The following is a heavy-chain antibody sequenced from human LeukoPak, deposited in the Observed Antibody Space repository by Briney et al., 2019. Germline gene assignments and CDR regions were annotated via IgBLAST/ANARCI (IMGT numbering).Heavy chain of an antibody. Sequence: GSLRLSCAASGFTFSSYEMNWVRQAPGKGLEWVSYISSSGSTIYYADSVKGRFTISRDNSKNTLYLQMNSLRAEDTAVYYCARGEADLDYWGQGTLVTVSS. D-gene: IGHD1-26*01. CDR1: GFTFSSYE. J-gene: IGHJ4*02. CDR2: ISSSGSTI. V-gene: IGHV3-48*03. CDR3: ARGEADLDY.